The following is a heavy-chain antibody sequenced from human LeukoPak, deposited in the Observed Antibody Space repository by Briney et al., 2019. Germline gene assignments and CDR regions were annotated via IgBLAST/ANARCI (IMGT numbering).Heavy chain of an antibody. CDR1: GFTFSSYA. CDR2: ISSDGSDK. J-gene: IGHJ2*01. CDR3: ARRWYFDL. Sequence: GGSLRLSCAASGFTFSSYAMHWVRQAPGKGLEWVAVISSDGSDKYYADSVKGRFTISRDISKNTLYPMNSLRAEDTAVYCCARRWYFDLWGRGTLVTVSS. V-gene: IGHV3-30*04.